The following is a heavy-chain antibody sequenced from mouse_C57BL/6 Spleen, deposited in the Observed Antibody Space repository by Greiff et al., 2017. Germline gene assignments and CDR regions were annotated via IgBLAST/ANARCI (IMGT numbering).Heavy chain of an antibody. V-gene: IGHV1-64*01. CDR2: IHPNRGST. CDR3: AREGSNPFAY. Sequence: QVQLQQPGAELVKPGASVKLSCKASGYTFTSYWMHWVKQRPGQGLEWIGMIHPNRGSTNYNEKFKSKATLTVDKSSSTAYMQLSRLTSEDSAVYYCAREGSNPFAYWGQGTLVTVSA. D-gene: IGHD2-5*01. J-gene: IGHJ3*01. CDR1: GYTFTSYW.